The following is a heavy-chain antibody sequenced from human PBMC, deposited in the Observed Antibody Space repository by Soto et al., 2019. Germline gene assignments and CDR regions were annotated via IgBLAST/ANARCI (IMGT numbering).Heavy chain of an antibody. CDR2: IYYSGST. CDR3: VRGPLAVDAEYFQH. J-gene: IGHJ1*01. CDR1: GGSISSSSYY. D-gene: IGHD6-19*01. Sequence: PSETLSLTCTVSGGSISSSSYYWGWIRQPPGKGLEWIGSIYYSGSTYYNPSLKSRVTISVDTSKNQFSLKLSSVTAADTAVYYCVRGPLAVDAEYFQHWGQGTLVTVSS. V-gene: IGHV4-39*07.